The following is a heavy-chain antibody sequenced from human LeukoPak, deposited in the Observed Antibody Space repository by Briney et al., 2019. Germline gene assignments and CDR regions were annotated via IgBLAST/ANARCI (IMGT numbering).Heavy chain of an antibody. CDR3: ARDGPIAVAATYYGMDV. CDR1: GYTFTSYG. V-gene: IGHV1-18*01. Sequence: ASVKVSCKASGYTFTSYGISWVRQAPGQGLEWMGWISAYNGNTNYAQKLQGRVTMTTDTSMSTAYMELSSLRSEDTAVYYCARDGPIAVAATYYGMDVWGQGTAVTVSS. D-gene: IGHD6-19*01. J-gene: IGHJ6*02. CDR2: ISAYNGNT.